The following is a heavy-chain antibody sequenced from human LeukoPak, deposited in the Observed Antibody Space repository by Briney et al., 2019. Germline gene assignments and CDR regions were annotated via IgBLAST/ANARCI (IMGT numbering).Heavy chain of an antibody. CDR1: GGTFSSYA. J-gene: IGHJ5*02. CDR3: AREGDYGDYNWFDP. CDR2: IIPIFGTA. D-gene: IGHD4-17*01. Sequence: ASVKVPCKASGGTFSSYAISWVRQAPGQGLEWMGGIIPIFGTANYAQKFQGRVTITADESTSTAYMELSSLRSEDTAVYYCAREGDYGDYNWFDPWGQGTLVTVSS. V-gene: IGHV1-69*01.